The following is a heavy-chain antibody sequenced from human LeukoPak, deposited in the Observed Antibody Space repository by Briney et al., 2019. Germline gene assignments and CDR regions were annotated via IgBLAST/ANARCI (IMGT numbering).Heavy chain of an antibody. D-gene: IGHD2-21*02. Sequence: GESLKISCKGSGYSFTSYWIGWVRRMPGKGLEWMGIIYPGDSDTRYSPSFQGQVTISADKSISTAYLQWSSLKASDTAMYYCARLTYCGGDCWNFDYWGQGTLVTVSS. CDR1: GYSFTSYW. CDR3: ARLTYCGGDCWNFDY. J-gene: IGHJ4*02. CDR2: IYPGDSDT. V-gene: IGHV5-51*01.